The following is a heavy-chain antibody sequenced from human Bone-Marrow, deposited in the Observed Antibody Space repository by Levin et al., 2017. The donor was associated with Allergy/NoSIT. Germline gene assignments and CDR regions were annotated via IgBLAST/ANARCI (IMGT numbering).Heavy chain of an antibody. J-gene: IGHJ3*02. CDR1: GSTFTDFS. V-gene: IGHV1-24*01. CDR2: FDPEVVET. CDR3: AGCMTPVRYDVFDI. Sequence: GGSLRLSCRVSGSTFTDFSIHWVRQSPGKGLEWMGGFDPEVVETAYAQKFQGRVTLAEDTSTDTAFMELSSLTSEDTAVYYCAGCMTPVRYDVFDIWGQGPMVTVSS. D-gene: IGHD2-8*01.